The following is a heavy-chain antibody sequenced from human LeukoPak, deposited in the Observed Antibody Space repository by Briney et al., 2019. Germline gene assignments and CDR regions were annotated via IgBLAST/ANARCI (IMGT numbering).Heavy chain of an antibody. CDR3: ARVGGAWNYPLDYYYYMDD. CDR2: ISTMSNYI. Sequence: GGSLRLSCAGSGFDFSTYAMNWVRQAPGKGLEWVSSISTMSNYIFYGDSVKGRFTISRDNAKNTLYLQMNSLRAEDTAVYYCARVGGAWNYPLDYYYYMDDWGKGTTVTVSS. CDR1: GFDFSTYA. D-gene: IGHD1-7*01. J-gene: IGHJ6*03. V-gene: IGHV3-21*01.